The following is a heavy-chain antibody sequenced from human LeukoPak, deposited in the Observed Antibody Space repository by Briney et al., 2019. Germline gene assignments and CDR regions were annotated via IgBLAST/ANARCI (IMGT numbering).Heavy chain of an antibody. CDR1: GGSFSGYY. V-gene: IGHV4-34*01. D-gene: IGHD6-13*01. Sequence: PSETLSLTCAVYGGSFSGYYWNWIRQPPGKGLEWIGEINHSGSTNYNPSLKSRVTISVDTSKNQFSLKLSSVTAADTAVYYCARTIAAAGTYYFDYWGQGTLVTVSS. J-gene: IGHJ4*02. CDR2: INHSGST. CDR3: ARTIAAAGTYYFDY.